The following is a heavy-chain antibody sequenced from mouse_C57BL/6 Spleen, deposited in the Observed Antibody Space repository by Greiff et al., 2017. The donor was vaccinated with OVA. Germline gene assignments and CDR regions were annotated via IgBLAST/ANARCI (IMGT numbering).Heavy chain of an antibody. CDR1: GFSLSTSGMG. CDR3: ARSYDYDEAWFAY. D-gene: IGHD2-4*01. Sequence: QVTLKVCGPGILQSSQTLSLTCSFSGFSLSTSGMGVSWIRQPSGKGLEWLAHIYWDDDKRYNPSLKSRLTISKDTSRNQVFLKITSVDTADTATYYCARSYDYDEAWFAYWGQGTLVTVSA. CDR2: IYWDDDK. J-gene: IGHJ3*01. V-gene: IGHV8-12*01.